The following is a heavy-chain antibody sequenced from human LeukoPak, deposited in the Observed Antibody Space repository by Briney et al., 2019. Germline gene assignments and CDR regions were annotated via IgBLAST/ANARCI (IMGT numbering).Heavy chain of an antibody. Sequence: GGSLRLSCVGSGFVFHDYSMTWVRQAPGKGLEWVSGTNWNAGSTAYADSVKGRFIISRDNAQNSLYLQMNSLKAEDTAFYYCVRDVVNWGRGTLVTVSS. J-gene: IGHJ4*02. CDR3: VRDVVN. D-gene: IGHD3-22*01. CDR2: TNWNAGST. CDR1: GFVFHDYS. V-gene: IGHV3-20*04.